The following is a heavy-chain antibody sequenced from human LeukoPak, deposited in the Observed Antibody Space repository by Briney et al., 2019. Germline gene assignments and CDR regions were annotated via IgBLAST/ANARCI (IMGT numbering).Heavy chain of an antibody. CDR2: IYTGGST. CDR3: ARAPTAYCLSTNCQPYFDY. D-gene: IGHD2-2*01. V-gene: IGHV4-61*02. J-gene: IGHJ4*02. CDR1: GGSISSSSYY. Sequence: PSETLSLTCTVSGGSISSSSYYWSWIRQPAGEGLEWIGRIYTGGSTNYNPSLKSRVTLSIETPKNQFSLELTSVTAADTAVYYCARAPTAYCLSTNCQPYFDYWGQGILVTVSS.